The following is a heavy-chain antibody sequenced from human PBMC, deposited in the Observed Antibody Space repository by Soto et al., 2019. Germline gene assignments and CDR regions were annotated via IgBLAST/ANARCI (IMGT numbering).Heavy chain of an antibody. CDR2: IFYSGST. V-gene: IGHV4-59*02. J-gene: IGHJ5*02. Sequence: WGSMALGCAVSGVTVRSSECSWIRQPPGKGLEWIGYIFYSGSTNYNPSLKSRLTISVDTSKNQFSLKLISVSSSDKDMSYYARVGRWWDPWGQGTLITV. D-gene: IGHD3-16*01. CDR1: GVTVRSSE. CDR3: ARVGRWWDP.